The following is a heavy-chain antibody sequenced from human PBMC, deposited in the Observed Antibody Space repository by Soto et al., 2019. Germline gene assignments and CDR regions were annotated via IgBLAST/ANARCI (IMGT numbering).Heavy chain of an antibody. CDR2: INSDGSST. D-gene: IGHD5-18*01. Sequence: GGSLRLSCAASGFTFSSYWMHWVRQAPGKGLVWVSRINSDGSSTSYADSVKGRFTISRDNAKNTLYLQMNRLRAEDTAVYYCARGGDTAMAHNYYYYMDVWGKGTTVTVSS. CDR1: GFTFSSYW. J-gene: IGHJ6*03. V-gene: IGHV3-74*01. CDR3: ARGGDTAMAHNYYYYMDV.